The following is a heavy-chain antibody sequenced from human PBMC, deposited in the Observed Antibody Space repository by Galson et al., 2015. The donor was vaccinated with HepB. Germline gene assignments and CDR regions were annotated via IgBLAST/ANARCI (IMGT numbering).Heavy chain of an antibody. D-gene: IGHD6-13*01. CDR1: GFTFSSYS. V-gene: IGHV3-21*01. J-gene: IGHJ4*02. Sequence: SLRLSCAASGFTFSSYSMNWVRQAPGKGLEWVSSISSSSSYIYYADSVKGRFTISRDNAKNSLYLQMNSLRAEDTAVYYCARSFGPLSIAAATYFDYWGQGTLVTVSS. CDR3: ARSFGPLSIAAATYFDY. CDR2: ISSSSSYI.